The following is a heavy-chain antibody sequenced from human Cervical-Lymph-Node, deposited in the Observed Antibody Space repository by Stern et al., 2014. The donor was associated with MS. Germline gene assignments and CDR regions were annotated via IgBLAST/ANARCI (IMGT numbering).Heavy chain of an antibody. CDR1: GGSIGRYY. CDR3: TRDGRSSLSEYFQT. J-gene: IGHJ1*01. D-gene: IGHD6-6*01. CDR2: IYHNGNT. Sequence: QVQLQESGPGLVKPSETLSLTCTVSGGSIGRYYWSWVRQPPGKSLEWIGYIYHNGNTNYNPSLKSRVPMSVDTSKNQFSLNLTSVTAADTAVYYCTRDGRSSLSEYFQTWGQGSLVTVSS. V-gene: IGHV4-59*01.